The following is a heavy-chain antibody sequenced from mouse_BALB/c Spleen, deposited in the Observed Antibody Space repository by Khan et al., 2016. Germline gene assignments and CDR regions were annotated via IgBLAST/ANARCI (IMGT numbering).Heavy chain of an antibody. V-gene: IGHV1-37*01. Sequence: VQLQQSGPELVKPGASVKISCKASGYSFTGYFMNWVKQSPGKSLEWIGRINHYTGDTFYNQNFKGQATLTVDKSSSTAHMELLSLTSEDSAVYYCGRSCDYVGFPYWGQGTLGTVSA. J-gene: IGHJ3*01. CDR3: GRSCDYVGFPY. CDR1: GYSFTGYF. D-gene: IGHD2-4*01. CDR2: INHYTGDT.